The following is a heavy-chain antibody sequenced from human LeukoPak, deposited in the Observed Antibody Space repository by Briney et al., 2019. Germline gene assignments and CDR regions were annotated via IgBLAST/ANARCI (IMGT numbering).Heavy chain of an antibody. CDR2: IIPIFGTA. CDR3: ARHSGYYDILTGFGY. J-gene: IGHJ4*02. V-gene: IGHV1-69*01. Sequence: GSSVKVSCKASGGTFSSYAISWVRQAPGQGLEWMGGIIPIFGTANYAQKFQGRVTITADDSTSTAYMELSSLRSEDTAVYYCARHSGYYDILTGFGYWDQGTLVTVSS. D-gene: IGHD3-9*01. CDR1: GGTFSSYA.